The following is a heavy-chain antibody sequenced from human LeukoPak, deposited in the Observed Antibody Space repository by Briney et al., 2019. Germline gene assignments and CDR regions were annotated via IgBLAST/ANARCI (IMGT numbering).Heavy chain of an antibody. D-gene: IGHD3-22*01. CDR1: GFTFSSYG. Sequence: GGSLRLSCAASGFTFSSYGMHWVRQAPGKGLEWVAVIWYDGSNKYYADSVKGRFTISRDNSKNTLYLQMNSLRAEDTAVYYCAKDYYDSSGYYYDDAFDIWGQGTMVTVSS. J-gene: IGHJ3*02. V-gene: IGHV3-33*06. CDR2: IWYDGSNK. CDR3: AKDYYDSSGYYYDDAFDI.